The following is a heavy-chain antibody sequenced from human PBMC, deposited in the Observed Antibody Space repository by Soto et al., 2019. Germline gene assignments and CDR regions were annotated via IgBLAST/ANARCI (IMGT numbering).Heavy chain of an antibody. J-gene: IGHJ5*02. D-gene: IGHD5-12*01. V-gene: IGHV5-51*01. CDR3: VRQFYRGYDRGGWFDP. CDR1: GYPFTKYW. Sequence: XESLKLSWKRYGYPFTKYWIGLVLQMPGKGLEWMGIIYPGDSHTRYSPSFQGQVTISADRSISTAYLQWSSLKVSDTAMYYCVRQFYRGYDRGGWFDPWGQGTLVTVSS. CDR2: IYPGDSHT.